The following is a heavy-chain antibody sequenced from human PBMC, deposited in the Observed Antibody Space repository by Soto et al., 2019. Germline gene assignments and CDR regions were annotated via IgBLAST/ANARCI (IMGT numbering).Heavy chain of an antibody. CDR3: ARACESRCYGMDI. CDR1: GYTFTSYG. J-gene: IGHJ6*02. CDR2: ISAYNGKT. D-gene: IGHD2-8*01. V-gene: IGHV1-18*01. Sequence: QVQLVQSGAEVKKPGASVTVSCKASGYTFTSYGISWVRQAPGQGLEWMGWISAYNGKTNYAQKVQGRVTMTTDTATNTAYMELRSLRSDDTAMYYCARACESRCYGMDIWGQGTTVTVPS.